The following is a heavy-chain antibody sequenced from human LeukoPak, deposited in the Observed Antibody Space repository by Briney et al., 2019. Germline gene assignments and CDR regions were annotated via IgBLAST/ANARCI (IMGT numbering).Heavy chain of an antibody. CDR2: IYSGGST. D-gene: IGHD3-22*01. J-gene: IGHJ6*02. CDR3: ARSDYYDSSGYYYGYYYYGMDV. CDR1: GFTVSSNY. V-gene: IGHV3-53*01. Sequence: GGSVRLSCAASGFTVSSNYMSWVRQAPGKGLEWVSVIYSGGSTYYADSVKGRFTISRDNSKNTLYLQMNSLRAEDTAVYYCARSDYYDSSGYYYGYYYYGMDVWGQGTTVTVSS.